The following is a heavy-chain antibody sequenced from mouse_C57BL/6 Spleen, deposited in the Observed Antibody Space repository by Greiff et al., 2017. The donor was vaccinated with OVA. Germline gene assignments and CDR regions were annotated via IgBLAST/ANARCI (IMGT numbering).Heavy chain of an antibody. CDR2: ISYDGSN. D-gene: IGHD1-1*01. V-gene: IGHV3-6*01. CDR3: ARESGTTVVAPFDY. CDR1: GYSITSGYY. Sequence: EVQLQESGPGLVKPSQSLSLTCSVTGYSITSGYYWNWIRQFPGNKLEWMGYISYDGSNNYNPSLKNRISITRDTSKNQFFLKLNSVTTEDTATYYCARESGTTVVAPFDYWGQGTTLTVSS. J-gene: IGHJ2*01.